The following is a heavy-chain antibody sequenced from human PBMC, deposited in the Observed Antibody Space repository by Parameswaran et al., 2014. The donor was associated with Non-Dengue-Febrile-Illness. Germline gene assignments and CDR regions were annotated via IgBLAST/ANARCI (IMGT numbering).Heavy chain of an antibody. Sequence: WVRQAPGQGLEWMGIINPSGEITTYAQKFEDRVTLTRDTSTTTVYMDLSSLTSEDTAVYYCARGDEVTAPLREYFQHWGQGTLVTVSS. V-gene: IGHV1-46*01. D-gene: IGHD2-21*02. J-gene: IGHJ1*01. CDR3: ARGDEVTAPLREYFQH. CDR2: INPSGEIT.